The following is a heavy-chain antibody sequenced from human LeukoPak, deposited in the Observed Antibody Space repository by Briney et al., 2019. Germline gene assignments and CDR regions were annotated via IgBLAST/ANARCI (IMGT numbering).Heavy chain of an antibody. CDR3: ARGRGYSYGPPLRY. CDR2: IYHSGST. J-gene: IGHJ4*02. CDR1: GGSISSSSYY. D-gene: IGHD5-18*01. V-gene: IGHV4-39*07. Sequence: SETLSLTCTVSGGSISSSSYYWGWIRQPPGKGLEWIGEIYHSGSTNYNPSLKSRVTISVDKSKNQFSLKLSSVTAADTAVYYCARGRGYSYGPPLRYWGQGTLVTVSS.